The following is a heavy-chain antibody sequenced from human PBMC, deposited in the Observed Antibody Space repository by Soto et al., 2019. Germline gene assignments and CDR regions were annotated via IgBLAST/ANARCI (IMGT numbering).Heavy chain of an antibody. CDR3: ARDCYKYSSSYYYYYGMDV. J-gene: IGHJ6*02. CDR2: ISSSSSYI. Sequence: NPGGSLRLSCAASGFTFSSYSMNWVRQAPGKGLEWVSSISSSSSYIYYADSVKGRFTISRDNAKNSLYLQMNSLRAEDTAVYYCARDCYKYSSSYYYYYGMDVWGQGTTVTVSS. CDR1: GFTFSSYS. V-gene: IGHV3-21*01. D-gene: IGHD6-6*01.